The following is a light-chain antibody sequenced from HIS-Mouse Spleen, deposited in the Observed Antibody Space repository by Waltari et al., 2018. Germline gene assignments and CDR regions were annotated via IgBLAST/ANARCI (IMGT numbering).Light chain of an antibody. Sequence: DVVMTQSPLSLPVTLGQPASISCRSSQSLVHSDGNTYLNWFQQRPGQSPRRLIYKVSNRDSVVPDRFSGSGSVTDFTLKISRVEAEDVGVYYCMQGTHWPFTFGPGTKVDIK. V-gene: IGKV2-30*02. CDR1: QSLVHSDGNTY. J-gene: IGKJ3*01. CDR2: KVS. CDR3: MQGTHWPFT.